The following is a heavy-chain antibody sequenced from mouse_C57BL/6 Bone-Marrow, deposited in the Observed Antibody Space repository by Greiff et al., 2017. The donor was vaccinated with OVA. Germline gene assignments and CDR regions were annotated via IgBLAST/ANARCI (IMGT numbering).Heavy chain of an antibody. CDR2: IYPSDSET. V-gene: IGHV1-61*01. CDR1: GYTFTSYW. CDR3: ARDSNYLNWYFDV. J-gene: IGHJ1*03. Sequence: VQLQQPGAELVRPGSSVKLSCKASGYTFTSYWMDWVKQRPGQGLEWIGNIYPSDSETHYNQKFKDKATLTVDKSSSTAYMQRSSLTSEDSAVYDCARDSNYLNWYFDVWGTGTTVTVSS. D-gene: IGHD2-5*01.